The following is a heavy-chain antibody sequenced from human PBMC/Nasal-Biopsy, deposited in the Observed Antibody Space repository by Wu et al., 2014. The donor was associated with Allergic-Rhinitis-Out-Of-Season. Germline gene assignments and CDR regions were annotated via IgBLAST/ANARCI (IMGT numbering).Heavy chain of an antibody. CDR3: ARTPGMGRANYFDY. CDR1: GGSISNDGYY. Sequence: TLSLTCTVSGGSISNDGYYWSWIRQHPGKGLEWIGYIYNSGNTYYNPSLKSRVTISVDTSNRKFSLKLSSVTAADTAVYYCARTPGMGRANYFDYWGQGTLVTVSS. CDR2: IYNSGNT. D-gene: IGHD1-14*01. J-gene: IGHJ4*02. V-gene: IGHV4-31*03.